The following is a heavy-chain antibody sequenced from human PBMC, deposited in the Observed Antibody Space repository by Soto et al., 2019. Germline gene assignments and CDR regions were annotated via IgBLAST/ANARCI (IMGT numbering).Heavy chain of an antibody. CDR3: ARHSRITIEPMEFDP. CDR2: IYYSGST. J-gene: IGHJ5*02. V-gene: IGHV4-59*08. CDR1: GGSISSYY. Sequence: PSETLSLTCTVSGGSISSYYRSWIRQPPGKGLEWIGYIYYSGSTNYNPSLKSRVTISVDTSKNQFSLKLSSVTAADTAVYYCARHSRITIEPMEFDPWGQGTLVTVSS. D-gene: IGHD3-3*01.